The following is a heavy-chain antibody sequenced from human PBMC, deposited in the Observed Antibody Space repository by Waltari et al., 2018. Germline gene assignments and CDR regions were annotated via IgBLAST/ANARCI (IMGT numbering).Heavy chain of an antibody. CDR3: AREGAYYYYYGMDV. CDR2: INAGNGNT. V-gene: IGHV1-3*01. CDR1: GYTFTSYA. Sequence: QVQLVQSGAEVKKPGASVKVSCKASGYTFTSYAMHWVRQAPGQRLEWMGWINAGNGNTKYSQKFQGRVTITRETSASTAYMELSSLRSEDTAVYYCAREGAYYYYYGMDVWGQGTTVTVSS. J-gene: IGHJ6*02.